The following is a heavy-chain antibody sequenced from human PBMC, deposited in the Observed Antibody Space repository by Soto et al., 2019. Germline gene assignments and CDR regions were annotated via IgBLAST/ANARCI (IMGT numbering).Heavy chain of an antibody. CDR2: IYYSGTT. D-gene: IGHD4-17*01. CDR3: ARVSGDYVPWFDP. Sequence: QLQLQESGPGLVKPSQTLSLTCSVSGASINSGGNYYWSWVRQRPGKGLEWIGYIYYSGTTYYNPSLMSRVSISVDSSQIQFSLTLTSVTPADTAVYYCARVSGDYVPWFDPWGQGTLVTVSS. CDR1: GASINSGGNYY. V-gene: IGHV4-30-4*01. J-gene: IGHJ5*02.